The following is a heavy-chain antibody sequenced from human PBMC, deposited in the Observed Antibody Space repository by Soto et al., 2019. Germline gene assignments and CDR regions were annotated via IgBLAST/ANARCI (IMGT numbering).Heavy chain of an antibody. CDR1: GYTFTSYD. CDR2: MNPNSGNT. J-gene: IGHJ4*02. D-gene: IGHD3-9*01. V-gene: IGHV1-8*01. Sequence: ASVKLYCKASGYTFTSYDINWVRQATGQGLEWMGWMNPNSGNTGYAQKFQGRVTMTRNTSISTAYMELSSLRSEDTAVYYCALMTGYREDTYFDYWGQGTLVTVSS. CDR3: ALMTGYREDTYFDY.